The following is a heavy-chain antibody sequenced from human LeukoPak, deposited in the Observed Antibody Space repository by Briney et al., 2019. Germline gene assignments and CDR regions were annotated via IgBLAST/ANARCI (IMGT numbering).Heavy chain of an antibody. CDR3: AREVWTGRLRLQGDENSFGFDP. CDR1: GGTFSSYA. V-gene: IGHV1-69*05. J-gene: IGHJ5*02. CDR2: IIPIFGTA. D-gene: IGHD5-12*01. Sequence: ASVKVSCKASGGTFSSYAISWVRQAPGQGLEWMGGIIPIFGTANYAQKFQGRVTITTDESTSTAYMELSSLRSEDTAVYYCAREVWTGRLRLQGDENSFGFDPWGQGTLVTVSS.